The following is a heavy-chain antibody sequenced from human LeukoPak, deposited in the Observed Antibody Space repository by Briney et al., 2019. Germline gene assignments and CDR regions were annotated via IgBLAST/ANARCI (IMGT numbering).Heavy chain of an antibody. Sequence: GGSLRLSCPVSGFTFSSYAMSWVRQAPGRGLEWVSVISTSGESAYYADSVKGRFTISRDNPKNTLYLEMNGLRTEDTAVYYCARDGMTGRTFDYWGQGTLVTVSS. V-gene: IGHV3-23*01. D-gene: IGHD3-9*01. J-gene: IGHJ4*02. CDR1: GFTFSSYA. CDR3: ARDGMTGRTFDY. CDR2: ISTSGESA.